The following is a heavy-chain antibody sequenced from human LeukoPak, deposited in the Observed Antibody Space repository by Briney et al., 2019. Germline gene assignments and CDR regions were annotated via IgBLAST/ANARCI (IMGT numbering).Heavy chain of an antibody. CDR1: GFIFSTYG. CDR3: AREDAGWLDY. D-gene: IGHD5-24*01. CDR2: IWYDGSKK. Sequence: GGSLRLSCAASGFIFSTYGMHWARQAPGKGLEWVAVIWYDGSKKYYADSVKGRFTISRDNSKNTLYLQMDSLRAEDTAVYYCAREDAGWLDYWGQGTLVTVSS. V-gene: IGHV3-33*01. J-gene: IGHJ4*01.